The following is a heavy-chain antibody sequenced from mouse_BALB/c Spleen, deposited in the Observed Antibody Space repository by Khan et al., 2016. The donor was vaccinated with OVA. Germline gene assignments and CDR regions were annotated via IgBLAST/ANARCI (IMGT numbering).Heavy chain of an antibody. CDR1: GYSFTGYF. J-gene: IGHJ2*01. V-gene: IGHV1-20*02. CDR2: INPHIGET. Sequence: EVELVESGPELVRPGASVKISCKASGYSFTGYFMNWVMQSHGKSLEWIGRINPHIGETFYNQRFKDKATLTVDESSSTAHMDLRSLSSEVSAVYYCTRIYRSDFDYWGQGTTLTVSS. D-gene: IGHD1-1*01. CDR3: TRIYRSDFDY.